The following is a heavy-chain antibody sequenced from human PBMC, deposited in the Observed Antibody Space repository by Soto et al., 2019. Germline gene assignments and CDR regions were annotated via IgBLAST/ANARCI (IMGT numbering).Heavy chain of an antibody. CDR3: ARESITMVRGVDY. CDR1: GFTFSSYG. J-gene: IGHJ4*02. Sequence: QVQLVESGGGVVQPGRSLRLSCAASGFTFSSYGMHWVRQAPGKGLEWVAVIWYDGSNKYYADSVKGRFPISRDNSKNTLYLQMNSLRAEDAAVYYCARESITMVRGVDYWGQGTLVTVSS. CDR2: IWYDGSNK. D-gene: IGHD3-10*01. V-gene: IGHV3-33*01.